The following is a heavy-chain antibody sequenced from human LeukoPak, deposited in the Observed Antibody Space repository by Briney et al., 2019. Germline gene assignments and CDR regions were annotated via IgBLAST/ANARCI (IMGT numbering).Heavy chain of an antibody. J-gene: IGHJ4*02. V-gene: IGHV3-33*08. Sequence: TGGSLRLSCAASGFTFSSYGMHWVRQAPGKGLEWLAVIWYDGSNEFYADSVKGRFTISRDNSRNTLYLQMNSLRAEDTAVYYCARDGCSGGSCLLYWGQGTLVTVSS. CDR1: GFTFSSYG. CDR3: ARDGCSGGSCLLY. D-gene: IGHD2-15*01. CDR2: IWYDGSNE.